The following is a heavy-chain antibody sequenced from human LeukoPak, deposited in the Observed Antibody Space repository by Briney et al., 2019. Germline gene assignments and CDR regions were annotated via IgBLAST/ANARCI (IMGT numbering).Heavy chain of an antibody. Sequence: KSSQTLSLTCTVSGGSISSGGYYWSWIRQHPGKGLEWIGYIYYSGSTYYNPSLKSRVTVSVDTSKNQFSLKLSSVTAADTAVYYCARVPRGSTSWRTYYFAYWGQGTLVTVSS. D-gene: IGHD2-2*01. CDR2: IYYSGST. V-gene: IGHV4-31*03. J-gene: IGHJ4*02. CDR3: ARVPRGSTSWRTYYFAY. CDR1: GGSISSGGYY.